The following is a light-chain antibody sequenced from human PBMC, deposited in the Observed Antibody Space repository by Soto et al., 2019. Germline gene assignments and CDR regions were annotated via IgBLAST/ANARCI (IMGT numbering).Light chain of an antibody. CDR3: QLRSSRPLMYT. V-gene: IGKV3-11*01. Sequence: EIVLTQSPATLSLSPGERATLSCRASLNSSNYLAWYQQKPGEAPRLLIYDASNRATGIPARFRGSGSRTDFTLTISSLEPEDFAVYYCQLRSSRPLMYTFGQGTKLQI. CDR2: DAS. J-gene: IGKJ2*01. CDR1: LNSSNY.